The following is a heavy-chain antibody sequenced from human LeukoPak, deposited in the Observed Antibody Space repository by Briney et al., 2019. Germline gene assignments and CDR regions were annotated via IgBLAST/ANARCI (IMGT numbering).Heavy chain of an antibody. CDR1: GYSISMGYY. J-gene: IGHJ4*02. CDR3: ARGGRLMVGASYFDH. Sequence: SETLSLTCAVSGYSISMGYYWGCIRQSPGRGLEWIGISDHRGSAFHNPSFKGRLTISVDTSKNQFSLTLTCVTATDTAVYYCARGGRLMVGASYFDHWGQGMLVIVSS. V-gene: IGHV4-38-2*01. D-gene: IGHD2-15*01. CDR2: SDHRGSA.